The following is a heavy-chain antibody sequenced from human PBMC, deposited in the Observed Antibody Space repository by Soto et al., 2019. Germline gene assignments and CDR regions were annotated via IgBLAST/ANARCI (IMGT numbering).Heavy chain of an antibody. D-gene: IGHD6-19*01. V-gene: IGHV2-26*01. CDR1: GFSLSNARMG. CDR3: ARIRAAVDGDYIDY. J-gene: IGHJ4*02. Sequence: QVTLKESGPVLVKPTETLTLTCTVSGFSLSNARMGVSWIRQPPGKALEWLAHIFSNDEKSYSTSLKSRLTNPKDTSKSQVVLTRTNSDPVDTATYYCARIRAAVDGDYIDYWGQGTLVTDSS. CDR2: IFSNDEK.